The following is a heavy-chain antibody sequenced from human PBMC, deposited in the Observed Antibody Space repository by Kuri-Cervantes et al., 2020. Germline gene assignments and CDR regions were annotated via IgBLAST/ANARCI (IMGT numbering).Heavy chain of an antibody. CDR1: GGSISSFF. CDR3: AREGGSGSYYEGFDY. J-gene: IGHJ4*02. Sequence: GGSLRLSCTVSGGSISSFFLSWVRQPPGKGLEWVSAISGSGGSTYYADSVKGRFTISRDNAKNSLYLQMNNLEAGDTAFYYCAREGGSGSYYEGFDYWGQGTLVTVSS. V-gene: IGHV3-23*01. CDR2: ISGSGGST. D-gene: IGHD1-26*01.